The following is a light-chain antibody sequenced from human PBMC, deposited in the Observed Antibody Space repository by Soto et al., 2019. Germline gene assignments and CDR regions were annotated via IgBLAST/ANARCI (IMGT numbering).Light chain of an antibody. CDR1: QSVSSSY. CDR3: QQYGGSPIT. CDR2: GAT. J-gene: IGKJ5*01. V-gene: IGKV3-20*01. Sequence: EIVLTQSPGTLSLSPGESATLSCRASQSVSSSYLAWYQQRRGQAPRLLIYGATSRATGIPDRFSGSGSGTDFTLTISRLEPEDFAMYFCQQYGGSPITFGQGTRLEIK.